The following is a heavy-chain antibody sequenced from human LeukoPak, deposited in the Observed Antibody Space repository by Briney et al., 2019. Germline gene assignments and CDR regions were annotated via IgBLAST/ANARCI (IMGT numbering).Heavy chain of an antibody. CDR1: GFTFSSFA. CDR3: ARESPAFDY. Sequence: PGASLRLSCVDSGFTFSSFAMSWVRQAPGKGLEWVPTISSSGSTTYYVDSVKGRFTISRDNSRNTLYLQMNSLRGEDTAVYYCARESPAFDYWGQGTLVTVS. CDR2: ISSSGSTT. J-gene: IGHJ4*02. V-gene: IGHV3-23*01.